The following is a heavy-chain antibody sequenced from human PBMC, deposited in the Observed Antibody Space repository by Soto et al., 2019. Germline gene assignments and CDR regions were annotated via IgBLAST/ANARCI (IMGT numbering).Heavy chain of an antibody. V-gene: IGHV1-18*01. CDR2: ISAHNGNT. D-gene: IGHD1-1*01. CDR3: ARGRYGDY. J-gene: IGHJ4*02. CDR1: GYTFTSYG. Sequence: QVHLVQSGAEVKKPGASVKVSCKASGYTFTSYGITWVRQAPGQGLEWMGWISAHNGNTDYAQKLQGRVIVTRDTATRPAYMELRSVISDDTAVYYCARGRYGDYWGQGARVTVSS.